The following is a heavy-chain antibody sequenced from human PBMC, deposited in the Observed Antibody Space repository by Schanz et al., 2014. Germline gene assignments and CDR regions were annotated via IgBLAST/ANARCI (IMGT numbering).Heavy chain of an antibody. CDR3: AKSYDTSGYSGFDY. V-gene: IGHV3-7*01. CDR1: GFTFSSYW. CDR2: IKQHGTEK. D-gene: IGHD3-22*01. Sequence: EVQLVESGGGLIQPGGSLIISCAASGFTFSSYWMSWVRQAPGKGLEWVATIKQHGTEKYYVDSVKGRFTISRDNGKNSLYLQMNSLRTEDTAVYFCAKSYDTSGYSGFDYWGQGTLVTVSS. J-gene: IGHJ4*02.